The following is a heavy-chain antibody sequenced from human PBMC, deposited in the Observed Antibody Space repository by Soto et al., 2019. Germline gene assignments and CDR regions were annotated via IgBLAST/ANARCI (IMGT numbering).Heavy chain of an antibody. J-gene: IGHJ4*02. V-gene: IGHV3-74*01. Sequence: PGGSLRLSCAASGFTFSSYWMHWVRQAPGKGLVWVSRINSDGSSTSYADSVKGRFTISRDNAKNTLYLQMNSLRAEDTAVYYCARDNPYSSSWYSLDYWGQGTLVTVSS. CDR2: INSDGSST. CDR3: ARDNPYSSSWYSLDY. D-gene: IGHD6-13*01. CDR1: GFTFSSYW.